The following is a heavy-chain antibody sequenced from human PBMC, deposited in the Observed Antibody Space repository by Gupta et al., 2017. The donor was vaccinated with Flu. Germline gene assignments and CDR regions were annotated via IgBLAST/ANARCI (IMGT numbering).Heavy chain of an antibody. CDR3: ARTLVYNDMHV. CDR2: TRDKTKSFST. CDR1: GFSVSAYY. Sequence: EVQLVESGGGLIQPGGSLRLSCAASGFSVSAYYIDWVRQAPGKGLEWVGRTRDKTKSFSTDYAASVRGRFSISRDNSKNMVYLQMDSLQIDDAAVYYCARTLVYNDMHVWGQGTTVTVSS. D-gene: IGHD3-10*01. J-gene: IGHJ6*02. V-gene: IGHV3-72*01.